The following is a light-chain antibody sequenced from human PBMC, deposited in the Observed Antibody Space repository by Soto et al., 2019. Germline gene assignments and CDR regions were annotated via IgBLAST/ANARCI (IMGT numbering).Light chain of an antibody. V-gene: IGKV3-11*01. CDR1: QSISTD. CDR2: EES. CDR3: QQYNKGPPIT. J-gene: IGKJ5*01. Sequence: EIVLTQSPATLFLSPGESATLSCRASQSISTDLAWYQQKPGQAPRLLMYEESNRATGVPARFSGSGSGTDFTFPISSVEAEDFAVCYCQQYNKGPPITFGKGTRLEIK.